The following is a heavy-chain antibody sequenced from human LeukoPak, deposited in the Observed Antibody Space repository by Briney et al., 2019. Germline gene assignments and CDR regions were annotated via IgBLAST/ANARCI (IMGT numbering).Heavy chain of an antibody. CDR3: ASHDRGYCSSTSCYTRDY. CDR2: IYYSGST. J-gene: IGHJ4*02. V-gene: IGHV4-39*01. D-gene: IGHD2-2*02. CDR1: GGSISSSSYY. Sequence: SETLSLTCTVSGGSISSSSYYWGWIRQPPGKGLEWIGSIYYSGSTYYNPSLKGRVTISVDTSKYQFSLKLSSVTAADTAVYYCASHDRGYCSSTSCYTRDYWGQGTLVTVSS.